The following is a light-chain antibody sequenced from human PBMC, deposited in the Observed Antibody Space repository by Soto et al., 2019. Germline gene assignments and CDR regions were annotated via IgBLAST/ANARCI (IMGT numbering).Light chain of an antibody. CDR3: QQYNSYPT. Sequence: DIQMTQSPSTLSASVGDRVTITCRASQSISSWLAWYQQKPGKAPKLLIYKASSLERGVPLRFSGSGSGTEFTLTISSLQPYDFATYYCQQYNSYPTFGQGTKVEIK. V-gene: IGKV1-5*03. CDR2: KAS. J-gene: IGKJ1*01. CDR1: QSISSW.